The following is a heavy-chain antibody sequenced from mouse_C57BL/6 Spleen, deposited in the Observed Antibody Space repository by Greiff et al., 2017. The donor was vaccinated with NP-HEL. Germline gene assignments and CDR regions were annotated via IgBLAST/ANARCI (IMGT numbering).Heavy chain of an antibody. J-gene: IGHJ4*01. V-gene: IGHV1-69*01. CDR2: IDPSDSYT. CDR1: GYTFTSYW. D-gene: IGHD2-4*01. Sequence: VQLVESGAELVMPGASVKLSCKASGYTFTSYWMHWVKQRPGQGLEWIGEIDPSDSYTNYNQKFKGKSTLTVDKSSSTAYMQLSSLTSEDSAVYYCARKDYDAMDYWGQGTSVTVSS. CDR3: ARKDYDAMDY.